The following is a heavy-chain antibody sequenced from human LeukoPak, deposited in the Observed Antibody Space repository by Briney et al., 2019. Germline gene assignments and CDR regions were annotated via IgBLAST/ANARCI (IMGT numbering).Heavy chain of an antibody. CDR2: IYSGVST. CDR3: AKDLRTSFASYFDY. CDR1: EFSVGSNY. Sequence: GGSLRLSCAASEFSVGSNYMTWVRQAPGKGLGWFSLIYSGVSTYYVDSVKRRFTISRDNSKNTQYLQMNSRRAEDTAVYYCAKDLRTSFASYFDYWGQGTLVTVSS. V-gene: IGHV3-66*01. D-gene: IGHD6-6*01. J-gene: IGHJ4*02.